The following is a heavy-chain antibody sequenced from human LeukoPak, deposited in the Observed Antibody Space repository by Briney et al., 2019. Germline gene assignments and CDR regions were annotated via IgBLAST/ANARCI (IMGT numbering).Heavy chain of an antibody. CDR3: ARGWGSTSCYMCGDYYYYMDV. D-gene: IGHD2-2*02. Sequence: GGSLRLSCAASGFTVSSNYMSWVRQAPGKGLEWVSVIYSGGSTYYADYVKGRFTISRDNSKNPLYLQMNSLRAEDTAVYYCARGWGSTSCYMCGDYYYYMDVWGKGTTVTVSS. CDR2: IYSGGST. J-gene: IGHJ6*03. CDR1: GFTVSSNY. V-gene: IGHV3-53*01.